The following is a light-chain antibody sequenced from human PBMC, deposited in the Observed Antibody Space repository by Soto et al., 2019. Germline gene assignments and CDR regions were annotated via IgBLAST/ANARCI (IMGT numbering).Light chain of an antibody. CDR2: GAS. V-gene: IGKV3D-15*01. Sequence: EIVLTQSPDTLSLSPGERATLSCRASQSVSSTYLAWYQQKPGQAPRLLIYGASTRATGIPARFSGSGSETEFTLTITSLQSEDFAVYYCQHYNNWPAWTFGQGTKVDI. J-gene: IGKJ1*01. CDR1: QSVSSTY. CDR3: QHYNNWPAWT.